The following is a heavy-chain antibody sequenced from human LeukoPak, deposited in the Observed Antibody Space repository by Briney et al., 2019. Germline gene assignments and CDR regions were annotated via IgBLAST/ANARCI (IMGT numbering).Heavy chain of an antibody. CDR1: EHSFTGYF. CDR2: INPDSGGT. D-gene: IGHD3-10*01. J-gene: IGHJ4*02. Sequence: ASVRVSCKASEHSFTGYFMHWVRQAPGQGLEWMGWINPDSGGTKYAQKFQGRVTMARDTSTSTAYMELSGLTSDDTAVYYCARFAVVITNDYWGQGTLVTVSS. CDR3: ARFAVVITNDY. V-gene: IGHV1-2*02.